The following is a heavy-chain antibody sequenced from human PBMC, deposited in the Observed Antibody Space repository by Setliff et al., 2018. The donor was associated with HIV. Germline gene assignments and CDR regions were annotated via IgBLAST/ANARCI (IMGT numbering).Heavy chain of an antibody. D-gene: IGHD4-17*01. CDR2: INPGNGNT. CDR3: ARGRGNDYGDYSYYYYMDV. Sequence: ASVKVSCKASGYTFATYAVLWVRQAPGQRLESMGWINPGNGNTKYSQKFQGRVTISMEASATTLYMELSSLRSEDTAVYYCARGRGNDYGDYSYYYYMDVWGKGTTVTVSS. CDR1: GYTFATYA. J-gene: IGHJ6*03. V-gene: IGHV1-3*01.